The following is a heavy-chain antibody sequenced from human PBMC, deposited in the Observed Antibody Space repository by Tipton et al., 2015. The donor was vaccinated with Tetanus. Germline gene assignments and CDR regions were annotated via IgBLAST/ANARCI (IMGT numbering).Heavy chain of an antibody. CDR3: ARGLPAYYYYGMDV. Sequence: LRLSCTVSGGSISSGGYYWGWIRQPPGKGLEWIGSIYYSGSTYYNPSLKSRVTISVDTSKNQFSLKLSSVTAADPAVYYCARGLPAYYYYGMDVWGQGTTVTVSS. CDR1: GGSISSGGYY. J-gene: IGHJ6*02. D-gene: IGHD4-11*01. V-gene: IGHV4-39*01. CDR2: IYYSGST.